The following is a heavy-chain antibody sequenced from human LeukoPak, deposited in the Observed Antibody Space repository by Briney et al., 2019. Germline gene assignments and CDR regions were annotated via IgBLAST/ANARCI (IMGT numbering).Heavy chain of an antibody. CDR1: GFTFSSYA. CDR2: ISYDGSNK. CDR3: ARELGGSRFDY. Sequence: GGSLRLSCAASGFTFSSYAMHWVRQAPGKGLEWVAVISYDGSNKYYADSVKGRFTISRGNSKNTLYLQMNSLRAEDTAVYYCARELGGSRFDYWGQGTLVTVSS. D-gene: IGHD3-16*01. J-gene: IGHJ4*02. V-gene: IGHV3-30-3*01.